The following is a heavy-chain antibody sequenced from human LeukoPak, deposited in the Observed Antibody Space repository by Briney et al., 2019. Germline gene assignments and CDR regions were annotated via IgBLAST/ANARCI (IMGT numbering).Heavy chain of an antibody. D-gene: IGHD6-19*01. J-gene: IGHJ4*02. CDR1: VFIFTSYG. CDR2: ISASTGNR. V-gene: IGHV1-18*01. CDR3: ARGSESGWREFDY. Sequence: ASVKVSCKASVFIFTSYGISWVRQAPAQGLEWMGWISASTGNRNYAQKLQGRVTMTTDTATSTAYMDLRSLRSDDTAVYYCARGSESGWREFDYWGQGTLVTVSS.